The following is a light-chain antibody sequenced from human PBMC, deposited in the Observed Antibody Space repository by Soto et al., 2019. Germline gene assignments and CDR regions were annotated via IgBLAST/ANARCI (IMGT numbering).Light chain of an antibody. CDR1: QTISSN. Sequence: EIMMTQSPATLSVSPGETATLSCRASQTISSNLVWYQQKPGQAPRLLISGASTRATGIPARFSGSGSGTEFTLTISSLQSEDFAVYYCQQYNNWPRTFGQGTKVDI. CDR2: GAS. CDR3: QQYNNWPRT. J-gene: IGKJ1*01. V-gene: IGKV3-15*01.